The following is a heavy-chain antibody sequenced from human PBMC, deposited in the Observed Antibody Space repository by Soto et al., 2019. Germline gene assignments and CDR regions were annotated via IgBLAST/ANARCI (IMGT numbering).Heavy chain of an antibody. CDR2: IYWDDDK. D-gene: IGHD3-16*01. J-gene: IGHJ4*02. CDR1: GFSLSTSGVG. CDR3: VKKGGGDRILDY. V-gene: IGHV2-5*02. Sequence: QITLKESGPTLVKPTQTLTLTCTFSGFSLSTSGVGVGWIRQPPGKALEWLALIYWDDDKRYSPSLKSRLTSPKDTSKNQVVLTMTNMDPVDTATYYWVKKGGGDRILDYWGQGTLVTVSS.